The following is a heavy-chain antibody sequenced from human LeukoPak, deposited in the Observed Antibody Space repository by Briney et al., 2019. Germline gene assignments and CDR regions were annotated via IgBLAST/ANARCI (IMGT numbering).Heavy chain of an antibody. CDR3: ASEYSSPPYYFDY. CDR1: GGSISSGSYY. J-gene: IGHJ4*02. CDR2: IYTSGST. V-gene: IGHV4-61*02. D-gene: IGHD6-13*01. Sequence: SQTLSLTCTVSGGSISSGSYYWSWIRQPAGKGLEWIGRIYTSGSTNYNPSLKSRVTISVDTSKNQFSLKLSSVTAADTAVYYCASEYSSPPYYFDYWGQGTLVTVSS.